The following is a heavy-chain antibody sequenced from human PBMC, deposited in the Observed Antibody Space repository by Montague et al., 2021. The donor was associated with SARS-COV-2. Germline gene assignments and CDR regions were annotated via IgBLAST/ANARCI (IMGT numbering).Heavy chain of an antibody. CDR1: GGSISSDDSY. Sequence: TLSLTCIVSGGSISSDDSYWTWIRQHPGKGLEWIGYISYSGRTSYNVSLKSRLTISADTSDNQFSLKLTSMTAADTAVYYCARMYVQAHGTSAASYSDYWGRGTLVTVSS. CDR3: ARMYVQAHGTSAASYSDY. V-gene: IGHV4-31*03. J-gene: IGHJ4*02. D-gene: IGHD2-21*01. CDR2: ISYSGRT.